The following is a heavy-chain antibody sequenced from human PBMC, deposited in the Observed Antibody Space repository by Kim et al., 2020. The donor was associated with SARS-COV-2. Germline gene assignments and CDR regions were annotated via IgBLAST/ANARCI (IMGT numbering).Heavy chain of an antibody. CDR2: IISSTSNT. J-gene: IGHJ3*02. Sequence: GGSLRLSCAASGFTFSDYYMAWIRQAPGKGLEWVSSIISSTSNTKYADSVKGRFTISRDNAKNTLYLQMNSLRAEDTAVYYCARDRTGSWFSDAFDIWG. V-gene: IGHV3-11*05. D-gene: IGHD6-13*01. CDR3: ARDRTGSWFSDAFDI. CDR1: GFTFSDYY.